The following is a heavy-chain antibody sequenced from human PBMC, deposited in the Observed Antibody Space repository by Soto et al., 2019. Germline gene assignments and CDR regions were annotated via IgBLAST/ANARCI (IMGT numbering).Heavy chain of an antibody. V-gene: IGHV1-69*01. D-gene: IGHD3-22*01. CDR1: CRIFTSSS. Sequence: VSSNACCRIFTSSSISWMRQAPGQGLEWMGGIIPIFGTANYAQKFQGRVTITADESTSTAYMELSSLRSEDTAVYYCARDDDSSGYSRLDYWGQGTLVTVYS. CDR2: IIPIFGTA. J-gene: IGHJ4*02. CDR3: ARDDDSSGYSRLDY.